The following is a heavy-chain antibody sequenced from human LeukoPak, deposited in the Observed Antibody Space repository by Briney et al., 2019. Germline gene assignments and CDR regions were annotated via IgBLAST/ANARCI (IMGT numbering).Heavy chain of an antibody. Sequence: GGSLRLSCAASGFTFSSYGMHWVRQAPGKGLEWVAVISYGGSNKYYADSVKGRFTIPRDNSKNTLYLQMNSLRAEDTAVYYCAKDARRYCSSTSCRTGYFDYWGQGTLVTVSS. CDR1: GFTFSSYG. V-gene: IGHV3-30*18. D-gene: IGHD2-2*01. CDR3: AKDARRYCSSTSCRTGYFDY. CDR2: ISYGGSNK. J-gene: IGHJ4*02.